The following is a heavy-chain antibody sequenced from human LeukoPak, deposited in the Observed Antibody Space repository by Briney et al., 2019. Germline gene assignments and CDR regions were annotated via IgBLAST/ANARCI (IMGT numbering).Heavy chain of an antibody. CDR3: AKTLQGYYYYGLDV. J-gene: IGHJ6*02. Sequence: GGSLRLSCAASGFSFSSYPMHWVRQAPGKGLEWVAVISYDGTTKYYADSVKGRVTISRDNSKNTLYLQMNSLRVEDTALYYCAKTLQGYYYYGLDVWGQGTTVTVSS. CDR2: ISYDGTTK. CDR1: GFSFSSYP. V-gene: IGHV3-30-3*01.